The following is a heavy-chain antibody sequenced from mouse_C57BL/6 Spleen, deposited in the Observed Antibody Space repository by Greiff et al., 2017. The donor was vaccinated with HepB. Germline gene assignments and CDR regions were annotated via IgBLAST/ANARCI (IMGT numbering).Heavy chain of an antibody. Sequence: EVQVVESGGGLVQPGGSLKLSCAASGFTFSDYGMAWVRQAPRKGPEWVAFISNLAYSIYYADTVTGRFTISRENAKNTLYLEMSSLRSEDTAMYYCARTGDGYSFAYWGQGTLVTVSA. CDR3: ARTGDGYSFAY. CDR2: ISNLAYSI. V-gene: IGHV5-15*01. J-gene: IGHJ3*01. CDR1: GFTFSDYG. D-gene: IGHD2-3*01.